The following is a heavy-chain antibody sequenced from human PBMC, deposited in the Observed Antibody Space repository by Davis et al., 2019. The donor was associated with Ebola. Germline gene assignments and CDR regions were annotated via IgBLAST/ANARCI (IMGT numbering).Heavy chain of an antibody. D-gene: IGHD3-22*01. Sequence: SETLSLTCTVSGGSISSSSYYWGWIRQPPGKGLEWIGSIYYSGSTYYNPSLKSRVTISVDTSKNQFSLKLSSVTAADTAVYYCASIVVGTKYYYYYYGMDVWGQGTTVTVSS. CDR3: ASIVVGTKYYYYYYGMDV. CDR2: IYYSGST. CDR1: GGSISSSSYY. V-gene: IGHV4-39*01. J-gene: IGHJ6*02.